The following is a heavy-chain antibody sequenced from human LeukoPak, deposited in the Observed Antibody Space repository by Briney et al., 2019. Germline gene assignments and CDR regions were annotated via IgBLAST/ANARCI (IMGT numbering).Heavy chain of an antibody. Sequence: ASVKVSCKASGYTFTSYDINWVRQATGQGLEWMGWMNPNSGDTGYVQKFQGRVTMTRDTSISTAYMELSSPRSEDTAMYYCARERQYYYDSTHYFDYWGQGTLVTVSS. D-gene: IGHD3-22*01. CDR2: MNPNSGDT. J-gene: IGHJ4*02. V-gene: IGHV1-8*01. CDR1: GYTFTSYD. CDR3: ARERQYYYDSTHYFDY.